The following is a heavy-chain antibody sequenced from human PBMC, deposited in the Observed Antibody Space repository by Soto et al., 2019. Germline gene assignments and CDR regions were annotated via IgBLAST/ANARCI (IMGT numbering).Heavy chain of an antibody. CDR3: AGMEAYCGGDCPFDY. D-gene: IGHD2-21*02. Sequence: QVQLVQSGAEVKKPGASVKVSCKASGYIFSNYYMHWVRQAPGQGLEWMGVINPSSSSTTYAQRFQDRVTMTRDTSTNTVYMDLSSLRSDDTAMYYCAGMEAYCGGDCPFDYWGQGTLVTVSS. CDR1: GYIFSNYY. V-gene: IGHV1-46*01. CDR2: INPSSSST. J-gene: IGHJ4*02.